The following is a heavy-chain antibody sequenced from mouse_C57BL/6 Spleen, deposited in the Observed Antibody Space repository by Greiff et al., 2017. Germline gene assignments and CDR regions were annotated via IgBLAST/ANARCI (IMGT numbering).Heavy chain of an antibody. CDR2: IYPRDGST. J-gene: IGHJ1*01. CDR1: GYTFTDYT. V-gene: IGHV1-78*01. CDR3: AIDDYPHFDD. D-gene: IGHD2-4*01. Sequence: VHVKQSDAELVQPGASVKISCKASGYTFTDYTIHWMKQRPEQGLEWIGFIYPRDGSTKYNEKFKGKATLTADKSSSTAYMQLNSLTSEDSAVYFCAIDDYPHFDDWGQGTTVTVSS.